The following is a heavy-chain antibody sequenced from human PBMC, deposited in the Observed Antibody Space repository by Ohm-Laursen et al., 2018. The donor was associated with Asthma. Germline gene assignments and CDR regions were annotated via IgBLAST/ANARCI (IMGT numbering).Heavy chain of an antibody. CDR2: INTSTGNP. Sequence: ASVKVSCKASGYTFTSYAMNWVRQAPGQGLEWMGWINTSTGNPTYAQGFTGRFVFSLDTSVSTAYLQISSLKAEDTAVYYCARDAGGYSRDGMDVWGQGTTVTVSS. V-gene: IGHV7-4-1*02. CDR1: GYTFTSYA. J-gene: IGHJ6*02. D-gene: IGHD5-12*01. CDR3: ARDAGGYSRDGMDV.